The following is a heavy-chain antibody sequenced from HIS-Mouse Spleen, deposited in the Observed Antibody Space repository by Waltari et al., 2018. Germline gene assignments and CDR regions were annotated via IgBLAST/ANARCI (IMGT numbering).Heavy chain of an antibody. CDR1: GFTFSGYG. J-gene: IGHJ4*02. V-gene: IGHV3-30*18. Sequence: VQLVESGGGVVQPGRSLRLPCAASGFTFSGYGMHWVRQAPGKGLEWVAVISYDGSNKYYADSVKGRFTISRDNSKNTLYLQMNSLRAEDTAVYYCAKDKHHAFDYWGQGTLVTVSS. CDR3: AKDKHHAFDY. CDR2: ISYDGSNK.